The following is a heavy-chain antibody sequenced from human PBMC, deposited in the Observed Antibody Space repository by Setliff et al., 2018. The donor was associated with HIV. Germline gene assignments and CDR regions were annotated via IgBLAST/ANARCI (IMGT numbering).Heavy chain of an antibody. J-gene: IGHJ4*02. V-gene: IGHV4-31*03. CDR3: ALLEVPLIEGISPAL. CDR1: GGSISSSGYY. CDR2: IHYSGTT. D-gene: IGHD3-22*01. Sequence: KPSETLSLTCSVSGGSISSSGYYWSWIRQHPGKGLEWLGYIHYSGTTYYSPSLESRLTISIDTSENQFSLKLNTVTAADTALYFCALLEVPLIEGISPALWGQGTLVTVSS.